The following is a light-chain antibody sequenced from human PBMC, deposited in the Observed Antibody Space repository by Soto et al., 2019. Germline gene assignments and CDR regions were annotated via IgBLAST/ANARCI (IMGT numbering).Light chain of an antibody. CDR2: LNSDGSH. J-gene: IGLJ3*02. CDR3: QTWGTGIWV. Sequence: QLVLTQSPSASASLGASVKLTCTLSSRHSNYAIAWHQQQPEKGPRYLMKLNSDGSHSKGDGIPDRFSGSSSGAERYLTISSLQSEDEADYYCQTWGTGIWVFGGGTKLTVL. V-gene: IGLV4-69*01. CDR1: SRHSNYA.